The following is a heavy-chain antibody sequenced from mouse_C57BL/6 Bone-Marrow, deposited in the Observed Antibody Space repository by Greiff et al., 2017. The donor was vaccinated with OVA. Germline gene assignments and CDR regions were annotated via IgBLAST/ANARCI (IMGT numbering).Heavy chain of an antibody. V-gene: IGHV1-64*01. J-gene: IGHJ4*01. CDR3: ARHGYDAMDY. CDR1: GYTFTSYW. Sequence: QVQLKESGAELVKPGASVTLSCKASGYTFTSYWMHWVKQRPGQGLEWIGMIHPNSGSTNYNEKFKSKATLTVDKSSSTAYMQLSSLTSEDSAVYYCARHGYDAMDYWGQGTSVTVSS. CDR2: IHPNSGST.